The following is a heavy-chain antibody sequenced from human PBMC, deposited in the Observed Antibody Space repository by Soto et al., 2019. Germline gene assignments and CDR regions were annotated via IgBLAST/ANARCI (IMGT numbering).Heavy chain of an antibody. CDR3: AGAARGVFWYTGV. CDR2: VYYSGST. J-gene: IGHJ6*02. D-gene: IGHD6-6*01. Sequence: SETLSLTCTVSGGSISSSSYYWGWIRQPPGKGLEWIGYVYYSGSTNYNPSLKSRVTISVDTSKNQFSLKLSSVTAADTAVYYCAGAARGVFWYTGVWGQGTTVTVSS. V-gene: IGHV4-39*07. CDR1: GGSISSSSYY.